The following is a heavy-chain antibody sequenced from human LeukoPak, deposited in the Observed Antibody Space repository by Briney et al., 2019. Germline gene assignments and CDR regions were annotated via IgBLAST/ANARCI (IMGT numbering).Heavy chain of an antibody. D-gene: IGHD5-24*01. V-gene: IGHV3-43*02. CDR3: ATWAFCHNLDV. Sequence: GGSLGLSCAASGFNIGPYAMYWVRPGPGRGREWVSVIKADGSGAFYSDSVRGRFTTSRDNSKNSLYLQMSRLTSDDTALYYCATWAFCHNLDVWGQGTTVAVSS. CDR1: GFNIGPYA. CDR2: IKADGSGA. J-gene: IGHJ6*02.